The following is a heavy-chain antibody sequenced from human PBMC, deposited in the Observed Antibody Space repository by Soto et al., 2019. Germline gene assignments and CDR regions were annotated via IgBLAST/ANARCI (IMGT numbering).Heavy chain of an antibody. CDR1: GFTLSSYC. D-gene: IGHD4-17*01. CDR2: MWYNGSYK. J-gene: IGHJ6*03. V-gene: IGHV3-33*01. Sequence: GGSLSLSCAASGFTLSSYCMHWVRQAPGKGLEWVAIMWYNGSYKYSADSVKGRFTISRDNSKDTLYLHMNSLRAEDTAVYYCARDLRDAYYYMDVWGKGTTVTVSS. CDR3: ARDLRDAYYYMDV.